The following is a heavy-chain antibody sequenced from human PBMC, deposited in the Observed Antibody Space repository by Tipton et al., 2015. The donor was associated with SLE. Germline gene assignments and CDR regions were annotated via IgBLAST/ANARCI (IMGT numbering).Heavy chain of an antibody. Sequence: SLRLSCSASGFSVSDNYMTWVRQAPGKGLEWVAVIWYDGSNKYYADSVKGRFTISRDNSKNTLYLQMDSLGAEDTAVYYCAKEIIAAAGTTPGPPSCDYWGQGTLVIVSS. CDR3: AKEIIAAAGTTPGPPSCDY. CDR1: GFSVSDNY. J-gene: IGHJ4*02. V-gene: IGHV3-33*06. CDR2: IWYDGSNK. D-gene: IGHD6-13*01.